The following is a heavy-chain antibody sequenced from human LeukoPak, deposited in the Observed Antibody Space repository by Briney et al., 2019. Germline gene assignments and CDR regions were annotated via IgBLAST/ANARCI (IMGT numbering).Heavy chain of an antibody. V-gene: IGHV4-34*01. J-gene: IGHJ5*02. CDR3: ARDGLRYFDWALPRFDP. Sequence: SETLSLTCAVYGGSFSGYYWSWIRQPPGKGLEWIGEINHGGSTNYNPSLKSRVAISVDTSKNQFSLKLSSVTAADTAVYYCARDGLRYFDWALPRFDPWGQGTLVTVSS. CDR1: GGSFSGYY. CDR2: INHGGST. D-gene: IGHD3-9*01.